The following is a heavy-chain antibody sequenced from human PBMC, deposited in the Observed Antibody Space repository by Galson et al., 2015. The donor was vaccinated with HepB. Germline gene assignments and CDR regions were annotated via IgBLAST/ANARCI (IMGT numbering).Heavy chain of an antibody. D-gene: IGHD2-2*01. CDR2: IKSKTDGGTT. Sequence: SLRLSCAASGFTFSNAWMSWVRQAPGKGLEWVGRIKSKTDGGTTDYAAPVKGRFTISRDDSKNTLYLQMNSLKTEDTAVYYCTRGAYQLQRHYYCYYMDVWGKGTTVTVSS. CDR3: TRGAYQLQRHYYCYYMDV. V-gene: IGHV3-15*01. J-gene: IGHJ6*03. CDR1: GFTFSNAW.